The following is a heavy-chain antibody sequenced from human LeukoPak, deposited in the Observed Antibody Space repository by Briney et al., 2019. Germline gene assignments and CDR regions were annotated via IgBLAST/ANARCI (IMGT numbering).Heavy chain of an antibody. Sequence: PSETLSLTCAVYGGSFSGYYWSWIRQPPGKGPEWIGEINHSGSTNYNPSLKSRVTISVDTSKNQFSLKLSSVAAADTAVYYCARAGSPPGYYYYMDVWGKGTTVTVSS. J-gene: IGHJ6*03. V-gene: IGHV4-34*01. CDR2: INHSGST. CDR3: ARAGSPPGYYYYMDV. CDR1: GGSFSGYY. D-gene: IGHD3-10*01.